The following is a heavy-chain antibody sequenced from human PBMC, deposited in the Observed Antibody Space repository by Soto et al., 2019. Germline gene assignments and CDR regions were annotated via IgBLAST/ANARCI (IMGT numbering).Heavy chain of an antibody. CDR2: IYWNDDK. D-gene: IGHD4-17*01. J-gene: IGHJ4*02. V-gene: IGHV2-5*01. CDR3: AHSGGDYGDYHPRFDY. Sequence: QITLKESGPTLVKPTQTLTLTCTFSGFSLSTSGVGVGWIRQPPGKALEWLALIYWNDDKRYSPSLKSRLTITKDTSKNPVVLTMTHLDPVDTATNYCAHSGGDYGDYHPRFDYWGQGTLVTVSS. CDR1: GFSLSTSGVG.